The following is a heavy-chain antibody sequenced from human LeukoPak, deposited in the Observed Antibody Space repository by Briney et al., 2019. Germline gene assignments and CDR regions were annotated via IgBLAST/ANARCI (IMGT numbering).Heavy chain of an antibody. D-gene: IGHD1-26*01. CDR3: ARQGGSYDFDY. J-gene: IGHJ4*02. CDR2: IYPGDSDA. Sequence: GESLKISCKGAGCSFTSYWIGWVRQMPGKGLEWMGIIYPGDSDARYSPSFQGQVTVSADKSISTAYLQWSSLKASDTAMYYCARQGGSYDFDYWGQGTLVTVSS. V-gene: IGHV5-51*01. CDR1: GCSFTSYW.